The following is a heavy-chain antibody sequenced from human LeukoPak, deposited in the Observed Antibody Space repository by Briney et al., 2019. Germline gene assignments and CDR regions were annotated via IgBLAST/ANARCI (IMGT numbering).Heavy chain of an antibody. CDR2: ISGSGGST. Sequence: GGTLRLSCAASGFTFSSYGMSWVRQAPGKGLEWVSAISGSGGSTYYADSVKGRFTISRDNSKNTLYLQMNSLRAEDTAVYYCARVGDGYNPYFDYWGQGTLVTVSS. CDR3: ARVGDGYNPYFDY. V-gene: IGHV3-23*01. J-gene: IGHJ4*02. D-gene: IGHD5-24*01. CDR1: GFTFSSYG.